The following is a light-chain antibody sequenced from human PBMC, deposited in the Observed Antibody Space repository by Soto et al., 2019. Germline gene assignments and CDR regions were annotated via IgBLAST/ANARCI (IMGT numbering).Light chain of an antibody. CDR1: QGISSY. Sequence: IQLTQSPSSLSASVGDRVTITCRASQGISSYLAWYQQKPGKAPKLLIYAASTLQSGVPSRFSGSGSGTDFTLTIRSLQTEDFATYYCQQLNSYPLTFGGGTKVEIK. J-gene: IGKJ4*01. CDR3: QQLNSYPLT. CDR2: AAS. V-gene: IGKV1-9*01.